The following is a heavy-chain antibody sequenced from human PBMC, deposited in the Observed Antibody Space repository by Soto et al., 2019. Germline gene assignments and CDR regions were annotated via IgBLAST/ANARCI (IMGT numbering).Heavy chain of an antibody. J-gene: IGHJ6*03. D-gene: IGHD4-17*01. CDR1: GFTFSSYG. V-gene: IGHV3-33*06. CDR2: IWYDGSNK. Sequence: QVQLVESGGGVVQPGRSLRLSCAASGFTFSSYGMHWVRQAPGKGLEWVAVIWYDGSNKYYADSVKGRFTISRDNSKNTLYHQMNSLGAEDTAVYYCAKELHPLDYGDNYMDVWGKGTTVTVSS. CDR3: AKELHPLDYGDNYMDV.